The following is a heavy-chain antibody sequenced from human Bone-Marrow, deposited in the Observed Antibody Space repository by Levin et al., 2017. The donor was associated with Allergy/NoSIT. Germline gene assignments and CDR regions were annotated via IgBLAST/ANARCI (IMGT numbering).Heavy chain of an antibody. J-gene: IGHJ6*03. CDR1: GFRFSDHY. Sequence: GESLKISCAASGFRFSDHYMSWIRQAPGKGLECVSYISDSGTTIYYADSVKGRFTISRDNAKNSLYLQMNSLRAEDTAVYYCARFPVADYYYYYVDVWGNGTAVTVSS. D-gene: IGHD2-15*01. V-gene: IGHV3-11*01. CDR3: ARFPVADYYYYYVDV. CDR2: ISDSGTTI.